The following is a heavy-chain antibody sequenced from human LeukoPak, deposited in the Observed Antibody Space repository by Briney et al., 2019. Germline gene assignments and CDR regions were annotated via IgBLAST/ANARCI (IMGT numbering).Heavy chain of an antibody. Sequence: SSVTLSLTCTVSVGSNSSYYWSCIPQPPGKGLEWIGYIYYSGSTNYNPSLKSRVTISVDTSKNQFSLKLSSVTAADTAVYYCARHKYGSSSFTHPINFDYWGQGTLVTVSS. CDR1: VGSNSSYY. CDR2: IYYSGST. CDR3: ARHKYGSSSFTHPINFDY. D-gene: IGHD6-6*01. V-gene: IGHV4-59*08. J-gene: IGHJ4*02.